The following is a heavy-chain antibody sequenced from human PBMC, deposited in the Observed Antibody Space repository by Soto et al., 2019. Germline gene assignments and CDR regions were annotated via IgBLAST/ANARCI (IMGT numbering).Heavy chain of an antibody. CDR2: IYYSGST. CDR1: GGSISSGGYS. CDR3: ARVTAMVTPGTNYYGRDV. J-gene: IGHJ6*02. V-gene: IGHV4-31*03. Sequence: QVQLQESGPGLVKPSQTLSLTCTVSGGSISSGGYSWSWIRQHPGKGLEWIGDIYYSGSTYYNPSLKSRVTISVHTSKNPCSLKLSSVTAAETAVYYCARVTAMVTPGTNYYGRDVLGQGTTVTVSS. D-gene: IGHD5-18*01.